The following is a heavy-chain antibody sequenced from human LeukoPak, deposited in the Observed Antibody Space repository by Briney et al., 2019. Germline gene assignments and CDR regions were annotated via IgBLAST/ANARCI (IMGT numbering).Heavy chain of an antibody. V-gene: IGHV3-11*01. CDR3: ARVRITIFGVVSSFYYMDV. CDR1: GFTFSDYY. Sequence: GGSLRLSCAASGFTFSDYYMSWTRQAPGKGLEWVSYISSSGSTIYYADSVKGRFTISRDNAKNSLYLQMNSLRAEDTAVYYCARVRITIFGVVSSFYYMDVWGKGTTVTVSS. D-gene: IGHD3-3*01. J-gene: IGHJ6*03. CDR2: ISSSGSTI.